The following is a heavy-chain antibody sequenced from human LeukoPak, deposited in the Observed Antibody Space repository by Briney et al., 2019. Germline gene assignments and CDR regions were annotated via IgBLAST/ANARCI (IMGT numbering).Heavy chain of an antibody. CDR2: IYINGNT. CDR3: ARYGGSYSV. D-gene: IGHD1-26*01. Sequence: PSETLFLTCTVSGGSISTYYWTWIRQPAGKGLEWIGRIYINGNTNYNPSLKSRVTMSVDTSKNQFSLKLSSVTAADTAVYYCARYGGSYSVWGQGTLVTVSS. V-gene: IGHV4-4*07. J-gene: IGHJ4*02. CDR1: GGSISTYY.